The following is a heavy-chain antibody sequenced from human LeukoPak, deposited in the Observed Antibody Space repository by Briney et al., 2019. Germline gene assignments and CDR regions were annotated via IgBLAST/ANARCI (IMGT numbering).Heavy chain of an antibody. J-gene: IGHJ6*03. CDR1: GFTFSDYY. Sequence: GGSLRLSCAASGFTFSDYYMSWVRQAPGKGLEWVGRIKSKTDGGTTDYAAPVKGRFTISRDDSKNTLYLQMNSLKTEDTAVYYCTTADSSGWNPYYYYYMDVWGKGTTVTVSS. CDR2: IKSKTDGGTT. V-gene: IGHV3-15*01. CDR3: TTADSSGWNPYYYYYMDV. D-gene: IGHD6-19*01.